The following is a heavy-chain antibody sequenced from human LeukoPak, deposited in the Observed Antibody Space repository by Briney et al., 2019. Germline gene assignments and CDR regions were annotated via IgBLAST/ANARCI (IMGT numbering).Heavy chain of an antibody. V-gene: IGHV3-9*01. J-gene: IGHJ4*02. D-gene: IGHD3-16*01. Sequence: PGRSLRLSCAASGFTFDDYAMHWVRQAPGKGLEWVSGISWNSGSIGYADSVKGRFTISRDNATNSLYLQMNSLRAEDTALYYCAKGGIILDYWGQGTLVTVSS. CDR2: ISWNSGSI. CDR3: AKGGIILDY. CDR1: GFTFDDYA.